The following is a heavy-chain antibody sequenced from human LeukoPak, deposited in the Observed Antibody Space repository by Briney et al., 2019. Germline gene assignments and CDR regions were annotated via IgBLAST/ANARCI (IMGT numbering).Heavy chain of an antibody. J-gene: IGHJ3*02. CDR3: ARDGDYGDYAPFVAFDI. CDR1: GASISSSNW. D-gene: IGHD4-17*01. Sequence: PSETLSLTCAVSGASISSSNWWSWVRQPPGKGLEWIGEIYHSGSTNYNPSLKSRVTISVDKSKNQFSLKLSSVTAADTAVYYCARDGDYGDYAPFVAFDIWGQGTMVTVSS. V-gene: IGHV4-4*02. CDR2: IYHSGST.